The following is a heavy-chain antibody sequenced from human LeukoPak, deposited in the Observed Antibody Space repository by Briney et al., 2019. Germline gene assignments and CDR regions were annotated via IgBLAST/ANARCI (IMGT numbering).Heavy chain of an antibody. V-gene: IGHV4-59*01. CDR3: ARAAYYYDSSGYYLPSPRFDY. D-gene: IGHD3-22*01. CDR1: GGSISSYY. CDR2: IYYSGST. J-gene: IGHJ4*02. Sequence: SETLSLTCTVSGGSISSYYWSWIRQPPGKGLEWIGYIYYSGSTNYNPSLKSRVTISVDTSKNQFSLKLSSVTAADTAVYYCARAAYYYDSSGYYLPSPRFDYWGQGTLVTVSS.